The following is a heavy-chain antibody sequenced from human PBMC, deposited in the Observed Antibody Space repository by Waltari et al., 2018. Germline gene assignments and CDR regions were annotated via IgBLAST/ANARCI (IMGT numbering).Heavy chain of an antibody. CDR2: INPSGGST. CDR1: GYTFPTYD. CDR3: ARAGYSGYGAFDY. J-gene: IGHJ4*02. D-gene: IGHD5-12*01. V-gene: IGHV1-46*01. Sequence: QLQLLQPGAEVKKPGASVKVSCKASGYTFPTYDMHGWRQAPGQGLDWMGIINPSGGSTSYAQKFQGRVTMTRDTSTSTVYMELSSLRSEDTAVYYCARAGYSGYGAFDYWGQGTLVTVSS.